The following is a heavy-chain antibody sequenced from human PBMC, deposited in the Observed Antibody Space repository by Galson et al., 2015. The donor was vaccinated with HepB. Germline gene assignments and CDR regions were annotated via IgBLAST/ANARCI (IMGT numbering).Heavy chain of an antibody. CDR1: GFTFNTYS. J-gene: IGHJ4*02. V-gene: IGHV3-48*02. Sequence: SLRLSCAASGFTFNTYSMNWVRQAPGKGLEWVSYISSSRTIYYADSVKGRFTISRDNAKNSPYLQMNSLRDEDTALYYCARDSADVVEPSFDFWGQGTLVTVSS. CDR3: ARDSADVVEPSFDF. CDR2: ISSSRTI. D-gene: IGHD2-21*01.